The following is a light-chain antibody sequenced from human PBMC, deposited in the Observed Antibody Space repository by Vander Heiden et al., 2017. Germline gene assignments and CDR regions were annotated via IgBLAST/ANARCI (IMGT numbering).Light chain of an antibody. Sequence: QSALTQPASVPGPLGQPITISCTGTSSDLGGYNYVSWYQQHPGKAPKLMIYDVSNRPSGVSNRFSGSKSGNTASLTISGLQAEDEADYYCSSYTSSSTLHVFGTGTKVTVL. CDR3: SSYTSSSTLHV. CDR1: SSDLGGYNY. V-gene: IGLV2-14*01. J-gene: IGLJ1*01. CDR2: DVS.